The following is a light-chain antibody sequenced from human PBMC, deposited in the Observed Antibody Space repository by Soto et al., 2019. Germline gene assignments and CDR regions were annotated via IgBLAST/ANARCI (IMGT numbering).Light chain of an antibody. V-gene: IGLV2-14*01. J-gene: IGLJ3*02. Sequence: QSALTQPASVSGSSGQSITISCTGTSSDVGGYNYVSWYQQHPGKAPKLMIYEVSNRASGVSNRFSGSKSGNTASLTISGLQAEVEADYYCSSYTSSSTGVFGGGTKLTVL. CDR2: EVS. CDR1: SSDVGGYNY. CDR3: SSYTSSSTGV.